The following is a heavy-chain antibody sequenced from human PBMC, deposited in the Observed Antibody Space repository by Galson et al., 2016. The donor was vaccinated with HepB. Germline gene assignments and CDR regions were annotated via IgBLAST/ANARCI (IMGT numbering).Heavy chain of an antibody. CDR2: IDWDDDK. V-gene: IGHV2-70*13. D-gene: IGHD1-1*01. CDR3: VRVRWAGTVLGF. Sequence: TLSLTCTFSGFSLSTNGMCVSWIRQSPGKALEWLALIDWDDDKYYRTSLKTRVAVSRDTSKNQVVLKMTNMDPADTATYYCVRVRWAGTVLGFWGPGIPVTVSS. J-gene: IGHJ4*02. CDR1: GFSLSTNGMC.